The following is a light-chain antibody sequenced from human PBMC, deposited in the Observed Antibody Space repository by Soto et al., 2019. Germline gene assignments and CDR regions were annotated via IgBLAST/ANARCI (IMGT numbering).Light chain of an antibody. J-gene: IGLJ3*02. CDR1: SSDVGGYNF. CDR2: EVT. V-gene: IGLV2-8*01. Sequence: QSVLTQPPSASGSPGQSVTISCTGTSSDVGGYNFVSWYQQHPGKVPKTVIYEVTKRPSGVPDRCSGSKSGNTASLTVSGLQAEDEADYCCSSFGGGNKVLFGGGTKLTVL. CDR3: SSFGGGNKVL.